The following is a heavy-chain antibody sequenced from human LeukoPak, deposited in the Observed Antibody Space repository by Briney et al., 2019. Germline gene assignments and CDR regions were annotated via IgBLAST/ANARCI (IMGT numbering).Heavy chain of an antibody. CDR2: INAGNGNT. V-gene: IGHV1-3*01. D-gene: IGHD6-13*01. Sequence: ASVKVSCKASGYTFTSYAMHWVRQAPGQGLEWMGWINAGNGNTKYSQKFQGRVTITRDTSASTAYMELSSLRSEDTAVYYCARGAAAGTGDWFDPWGQGTLVTVSS. CDR3: ARGAAAGTGDWFDP. J-gene: IGHJ5*02. CDR1: GYTFTSYA.